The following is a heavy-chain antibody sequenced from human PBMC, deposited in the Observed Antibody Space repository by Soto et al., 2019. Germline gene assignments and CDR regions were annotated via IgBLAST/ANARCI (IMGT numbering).Heavy chain of an antibody. V-gene: IGHV5-51*01. D-gene: IGHD3-10*01. Sequence: SGESLKISCKGSGYSFTSYWIGWVRQMPGKGLEWMGIIYPGDSDTRYSPSFQGQVTISADKSISTAYLQWSSLKASDTAMYYCARTAKYYYGSGSYYIFRGMDVWGQGTTVTVSS. J-gene: IGHJ6*02. CDR1: GYSFTSYW. CDR3: ARTAKYYYGSGSYYIFRGMDV. CDR2: IYPGDSDT.